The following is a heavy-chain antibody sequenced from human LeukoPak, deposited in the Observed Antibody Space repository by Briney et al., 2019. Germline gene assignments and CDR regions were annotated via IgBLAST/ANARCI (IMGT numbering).Heavy chain of an antibody. V-gene: IGHV4-4*07. CDR3: ARVTDSRYNYFDP. J-gene: IGHJ5*02. D-gene: IGHD3-3*01. Sequence: SETLSLTCTVSGGSISSYYWSWIRQPAGKGLEWIGRIYASGSINYNPSLKSRVTMSVDTSKNQRSLKLTSVTAADTAVYYCARVTDSRYNYFDPWGQGTLVTVSS. CDR2: IYASGSI. CDR1: GGSISSYY.